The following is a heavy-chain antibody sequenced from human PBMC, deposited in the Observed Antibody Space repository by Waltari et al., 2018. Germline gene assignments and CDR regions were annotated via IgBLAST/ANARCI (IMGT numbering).Heavy chain of an antibody. CDR1: GYSFTSYW. Sequence: EVQLVQSGAEVKKPGESLKISCKGSGYSFTSYWIGWVRQMPGKGLEWMGIIYPGDSETRYSPSFQGQVTISADKSISTAYLQWSSLKASDTAMYYCARQTHLGNLWFRESPGDAFDIWGQGTMVTVSS. D-gene: IGHD3-10*01. CDR3: ARQTHLGNLWFRESPGDAFDI. V-gene: IGHV5-51*01. CDR2: IYPGDSET. J-gene: IGHJ3*02.